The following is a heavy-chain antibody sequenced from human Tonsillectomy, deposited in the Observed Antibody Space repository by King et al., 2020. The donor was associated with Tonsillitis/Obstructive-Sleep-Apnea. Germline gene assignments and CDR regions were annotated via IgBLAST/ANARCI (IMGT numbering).Heavy chain of an antibody. Sequence: VQLVQSGAEVKKPESSVKVSCKASGGTFSSYAISWVRQAPRQGLEWMGGIIPIFGRTNYAQKFQGRVTITADESTSTAYMELSSLRSEDTAVYFCARGTAGFSSSWFDYWGQGTLVTVSS. J-gene: IGHJ5*01. V-gene: IGHV1-69*01. CDR3: ARGTAGFSSSWFDY. D-gene: IGHD6-13*01. CDR2: IIPIFGRT. CDR1: GGTFSSYA.